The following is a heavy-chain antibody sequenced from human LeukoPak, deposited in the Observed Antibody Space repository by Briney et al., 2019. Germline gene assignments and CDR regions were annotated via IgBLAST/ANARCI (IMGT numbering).Heavy chain of an antibody. D-gene: IGHD6-19*01. Sequence: PSETLSLTCTVSGYSISSGYYWGWIRQPPGRGLEWIGSIYHSGSTYYNPSLKSRVTISVDTSKNQFYLKLSSVTAANTAVYYCAREGVAVAGNIDPWGQGTLVTVSS. CDR1: GYSISSGYY. CDR3: AREGVAVAGNIDP. CDR2: IYHSGST. J-gene: IGHJ5*02. V-gene: IGHV4-38-2*02.